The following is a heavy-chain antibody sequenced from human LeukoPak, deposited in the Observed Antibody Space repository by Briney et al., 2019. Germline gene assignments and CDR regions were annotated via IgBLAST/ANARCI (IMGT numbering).Heavy chain of an antibody. V-gene: IGHV4-34*01. CDR3: ARAPLAFDI. CDR1: GGSFSGYY. J-gene: IGHJ3*02. CDR2: INHSGST. Sequence: SETLSLTCAVYGGSFSGYYWSWIRQPPGKGLEWIGEINHSGSTNYNTSLNSRVTISVDTSKNQFSLKLSSVTAADTAVYYCARAPLAFDIWGQGTMVTVSS.